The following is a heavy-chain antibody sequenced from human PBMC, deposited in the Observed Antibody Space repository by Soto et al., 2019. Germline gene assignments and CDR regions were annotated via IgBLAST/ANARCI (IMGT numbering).Heavy chain of an antibody. V-gene: IGHV3-30-3*01. CDR1: EFTFSSYA. CDR3: ARRVGAITYYFDY. D-gene: IGHD1-26*01. CDR2: ISYDGSNK. Sequence: QVQLVESGGGVVQPGRSLRLSCAASEFTFSSYAMHWVRQAPGKGLEWVAVISYDGSNKYYADSVKGRFTISRDNSKNTLYLQMNSLRAEDTAVYYCARRVGAITYYFDYWGQGTLVTVSS. J-gene: IGHJ4*02.